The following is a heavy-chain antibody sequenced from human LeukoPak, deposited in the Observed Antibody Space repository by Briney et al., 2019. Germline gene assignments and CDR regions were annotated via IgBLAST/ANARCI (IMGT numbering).Heavy chain of an antibody. CDR3: ARDPFEL. V-gene: IGHV3-7*01. CDR2: ITQGGSDK. Sequence: GGSLRLSCAASGFTFGSHWMTWVRQAPGKGLEWVATITQGGSDKFYVDSVKGRFTISGDNAKNSLYLQMNSLRAEDTAVYYCARDPFELWGQGTLVTVSS. J-gene: IGHJ4*02. CDR1: GFTFGSHW. D-gene: IGHD1-26*01.